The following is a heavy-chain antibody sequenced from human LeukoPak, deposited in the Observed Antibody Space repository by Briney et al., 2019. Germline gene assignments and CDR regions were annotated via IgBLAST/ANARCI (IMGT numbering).Heavy chain of an antibody. CDR2: IYYSGST. D-gene: IGHD2-15*01. Sequence: SETLSLTCTVSGGSTSSYYWSWIRQPPGKGLEWIGSIYYSGSTYYNPSLKSRVTISVDTSKNQFSLKLSSVTAADTAVYYCARDRRGGSYPDYWGQGTLVTVSS. J-gene: IGHJ4*02. CDR3: ARDRRGGSYPDY. V-gene: IGHV4-39*07. CDR1: GGSTSSYY.